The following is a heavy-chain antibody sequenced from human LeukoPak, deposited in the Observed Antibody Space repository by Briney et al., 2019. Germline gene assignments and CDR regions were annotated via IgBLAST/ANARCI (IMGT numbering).Heavy chain of an antibody. J-gene: IGHJ3*02. CDR3: AHSGTVTTPHDAFDI. CDR1: GFSLSTSGVG. CDR2: IYWNDDK. D-gene: IGHD4-17*01. V-gene: IGHV2-5*01. Sequence: GPTLVNPTQTLTLTCTFSGFSLSTSGVGVGWIRQPPGKALEWLALIYWNDDKRYSPSLKSRLTITKDTSKNQVVPTMTNMDPVDTATYYCAHSGTVTTPHDAFDIWGQGTMVTVSS.